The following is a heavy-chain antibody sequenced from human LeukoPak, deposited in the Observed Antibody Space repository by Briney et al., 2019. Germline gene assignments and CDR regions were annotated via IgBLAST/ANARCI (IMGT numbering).Heavy chain of an antibody. J-gene: IGHJ4*02. V-gene: IGHV1-69*05. CDR3: AADGTD. CDR1: GGTFNSYA. Sequence: SVKVSCKASGGTFNSYAINWVRQAPGQGLEWMGGIIPRLGTTKYIEKFQGRITITTDESTSTAYMELTSLRSEDTAVYYCAADGTDWGQGTLVTVSS. CDR2: IIPRLGTT.